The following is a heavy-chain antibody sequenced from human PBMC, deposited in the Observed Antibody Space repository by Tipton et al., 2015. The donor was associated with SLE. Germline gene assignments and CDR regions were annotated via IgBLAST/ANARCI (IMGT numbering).Heavy chain of an antibody. CDR1: GYNFTNYF. CDR3: ATNSAAPTPFDY. J-gene: IGHJ4*02. D-gene: IGHD6-25*01. Sequence: QVQLVQSGAEVMKTGASVKVSCKASGYNFTNYFVHWVRQAPDKGLEYLGWVNADSGGTNPPEKFQGRLTLTRDTSISAAYMVLDRLTSDDTATYYCATNSAAPTPFDYWGQGTLITVYS. CDR2: VNADSGGT. V-gene: IGHV1-2*02.